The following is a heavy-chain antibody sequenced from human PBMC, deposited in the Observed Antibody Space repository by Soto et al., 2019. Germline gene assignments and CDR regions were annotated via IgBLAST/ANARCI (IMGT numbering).Heavy chain of an antibody. Sequence: GSPRLSCAASGFTFSNAWMSWVRQAPGKGLEWVGRIKSKTDGGKTDYAAPVKGRFTISRDDSKNTLYLQMNSLKTEDTAVYYCTTFEYYGDPAEYFQHWGQGTLVTVSS. CDR2: IKSKTDGGKT. J-gene: IGHJ1*01. V-gene: IGHV3-15*01. CDR1: GFTFSNAW. D-gene: IGHD4-17*01. CDR3: TTFEYYGDPAEYFQH.